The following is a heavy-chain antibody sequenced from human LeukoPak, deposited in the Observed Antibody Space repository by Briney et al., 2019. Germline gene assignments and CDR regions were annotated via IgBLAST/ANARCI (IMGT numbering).Heavy chain of an antibody. D-gene: IGHD3-16*01. Sequence: ASVNVSCKASGYTFTGYYMHWVRQAPGQGLEWMGWINPNSGGTNYAQKFQGRVTMTRDTSISTAYMELSRLRSDDTAVYYCASKGGDRYYYYYMDVWGKGTTVTVSS. CDR3: ASKGGDRYYYYYMDV. J-gene: IGHJ6*03. CDR2: INPNSGGT. V-gene: IGHV1-2*02. CDR1: GYTFTGYY.